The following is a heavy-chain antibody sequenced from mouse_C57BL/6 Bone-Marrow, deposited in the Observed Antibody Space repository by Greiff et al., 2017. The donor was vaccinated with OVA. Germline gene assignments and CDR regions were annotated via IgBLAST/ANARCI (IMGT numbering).Heavy chain of an antibody. CDR2: IDPNSGGT. D-gene: IGHD1-1*01. CDR1: GYTFTSYW. V-gene: IGHV1-72*01. CDR3: ARPYYGSSYYAMDY. J-gene: IGHJ4*01. Sequence: VQLKQPGAELVKPGASVKLSCKASGYTFTSYWMHWVKQRPGRGLEWIGRIDPNSGGTKYNEKFKSKATLTVDKPSSTAYMQLSSLTSEDSAVYYCARPYYGSSYYAMDYWGQGTSVTVSS.